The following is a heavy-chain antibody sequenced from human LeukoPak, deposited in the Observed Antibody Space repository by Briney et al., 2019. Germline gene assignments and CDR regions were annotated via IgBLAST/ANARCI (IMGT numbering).Heavy chain of an antibody. V-gene: IGHV3-21*01. CDR3: ARRGSGFDY. Sequence: GGSLRLSCAASGFTFSNYWMHWVRQAPGKGLEWVSSISSRPSDMYYADSVKGRFTISRDNARNSLFLQMNSLRAEDTAVYYCARRGSGFDYWGQGTVVTVSS. J-gene: IGHJ4*02. CDR2: ISSRPSDM. D-gene: IGHD6-19*01. CDR1: GFTFSNYW.